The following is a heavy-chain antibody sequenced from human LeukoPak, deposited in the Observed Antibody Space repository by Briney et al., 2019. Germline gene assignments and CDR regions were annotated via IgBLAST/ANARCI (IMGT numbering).Heavy chain of an antibody. V-gene: IGHV4-39*01. Sequence: SETLSLTCTVSGGSISSSSYYWGWIRQPPGKGLEWIGSIYYSGSTYYNPSLKSRVTISVDASKNQFSLKLSSVTAADTAVYYCARSLVGYGYGATPVSQLDVWGQGTTVTVSS. D-gene: IGHD5-18*01. CDR1: GGSISSSSYY. J-gene: IGHJ6*02. CDR2: IYYSGST. CDR3: ARSLVGYGYGATPVSQLDV.